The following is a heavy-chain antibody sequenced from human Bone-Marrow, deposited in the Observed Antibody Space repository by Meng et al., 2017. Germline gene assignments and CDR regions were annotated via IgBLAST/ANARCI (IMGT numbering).Heavy chain of an antibody. Sequence: VQLGGSGGGPVKPGGSLRLACVASGVSFTDAWMSWVRQAPGKGLEWVGRIETKSEGGTADYAAPVKGRFTISRDDSKNTLYLQMNSLISEDTAVYFCATGAAAADHWGQGTLVTVSS. J-gene: IGHJ4*02. CDR2: IETKSEGGTA. CDR3: ATGAAAADH. CDR1: GVSFTDAW. D-gene: IGHD6-13*01. V-gene: IGHV3-15*04.